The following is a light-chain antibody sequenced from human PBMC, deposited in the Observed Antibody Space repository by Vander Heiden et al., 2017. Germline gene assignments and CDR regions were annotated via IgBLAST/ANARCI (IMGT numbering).Light chain of an antibody. V-gene: IGLV1-40*01. Sequence: QSVLTQPPSVSGAPAQRVTISCTGSSSNIGAGYDVHWYQQLPGTTPKLLIYGNSNRPSGVPDRFSGSKSGTSASLAITGLQAEDEADYYCQSHDSSLSGYVFGTGTKVTVL. J-gene: IGLJ1*01. CDR1: SSNIGAGYD. CDR3: QSHDSSLSGYV. CDR2: GNS.